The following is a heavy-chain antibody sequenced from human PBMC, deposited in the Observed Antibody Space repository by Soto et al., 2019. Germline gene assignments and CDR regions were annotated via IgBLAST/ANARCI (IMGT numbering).Heavy chain of an antibody. D-gene: IGHD2-2*01. CDR1: GGSISSSNW. CDR3: ASGRDIVVVPAALEYYFDY. J-gene: IGHJ4*02. CDR2: IYHSGST. V-gene: IGHV4-4*02. Sequence: PWETLSLTCAVSGGSISSSNWWSWVRQPPGKGLEWIGEIYHSGSTNYNPSLKSRVTISVDKSKNQFSLKLSSVTAADTAVYYCASGRDIVVVPAALEYYFDYWGQGTLVTVSS.